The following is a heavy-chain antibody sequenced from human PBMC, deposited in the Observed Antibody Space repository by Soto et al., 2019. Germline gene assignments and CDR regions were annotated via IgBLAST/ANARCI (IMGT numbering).Heavy chain of an antibody. Sequence: EVQLVESGGGLVQPGGSLKLSCAASGFTFSDSALHWVRQASGKVEWVGRVRSNVNSYGTEYAASVEGRFTISRDDSQDMAYLKMNSLKAGDTAVYFGASLPGDGVSIFDYWGQGTLVTVSS. CDR1: GFTFSDSA. D-gene: IGHD2-21*02. J-gene: IGHJ4*02. CDR3: ASLPGDGVSIFDY. CDR2: VRSNVNSYGT. V-gene: IGHV3-73*01.